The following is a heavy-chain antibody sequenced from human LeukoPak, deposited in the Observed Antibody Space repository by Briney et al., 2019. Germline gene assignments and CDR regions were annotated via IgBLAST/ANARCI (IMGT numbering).Heavy chain of an antibody. CDR1: GFSVSSNY. CDR3: ARDWNDVPFDY. Sequence: GGSLRLSCAASGFSVSSNYMTWVRQAPGEGLEWVSVIYSGGGTFYADSVKGRFTISRDNSKNTLYLQMNSLRAEDTAVYYCARDWNDVPFDYWGQGTLVTVSS. CDR2: IYSGGGT. V-gene: IGHV3-66*01. J-gene: IGHJ4*02. D-gene: IGHD1-1*01.